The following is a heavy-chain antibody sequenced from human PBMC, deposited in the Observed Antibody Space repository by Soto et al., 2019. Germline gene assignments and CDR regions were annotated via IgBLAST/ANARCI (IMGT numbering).Heavy chain of an antibody. CDR1: GYTFTSYA. V-gene: IGHV1-3*01. J-gene: IGHJ3*02. CDR3: ASAVVVPAAMAHDAFDI. CDR2: INAGNGNT. D-gene: IGHD2-2*01. Sequence: QVQLVQSGAEVKKPGASVKVSCKASGYTFTSYAMHWVRHAPGQRLEWMGWINAGNGNTKYSQKFQGRVTITRDTSASTAYMELSSLRSEDTAVYYCASAVVVPAAMAHDAFDIWGQGTMVTVSS.